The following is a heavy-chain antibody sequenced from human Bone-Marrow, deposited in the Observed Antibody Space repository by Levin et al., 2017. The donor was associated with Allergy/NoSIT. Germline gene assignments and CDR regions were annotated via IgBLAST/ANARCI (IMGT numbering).Heavy chain of an antibody. J-gene: IGHJ4*02. CDR2: IYHSGST. CDR3: ARGRYFGGLSFDC. V-gene: IGHV4-61*01. CDR1: GGSVSSGSYH. Sequence: SETLSLTCTVSGGSVSSGSYHWSWIRQPPGKGLEWIAYIYHSGSTKYNPSLKSRATISLDTSRNQFSLRLTSLTAADTAVYYCARGRYFGGLSFDCWGKGTLVTVSS. D-gene: IGHD4-23*01.